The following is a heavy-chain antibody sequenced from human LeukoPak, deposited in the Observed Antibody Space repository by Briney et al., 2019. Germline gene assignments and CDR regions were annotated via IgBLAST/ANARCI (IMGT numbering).Heavy chain of an antibody. Sequence: GGSLRLSCAASGFTFSNYWMSWVRQAPGKGLEWVASINQDGSEKYYVDSVKGRFTISRDNAKNSLYLQMNSLRAEDTAVYYCVKGRGWHLFDYWGQGTLVTVSS. D-gene: IGHD5-24*01. CDR1: GFTFSNYW. CDR2: INQDGSEK. J-gene: IGHJ4*02. V-gene: IGHV3-7*01. CDR3: VKGRGWHLFDY.